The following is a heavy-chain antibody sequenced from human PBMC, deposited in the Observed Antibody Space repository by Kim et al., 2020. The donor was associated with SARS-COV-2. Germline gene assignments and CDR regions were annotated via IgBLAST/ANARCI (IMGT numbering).Heavy chain of an antibody. CDR1: GFTFSSYA. V-gene: IGHV3-30*04. J-gene: IGHJ3*02. Sequence: GGSLRLSCAASGFTFSSYAMHWVRQAPGKGLEWVAVISYDGSNKYYADSVKGRFTISRDNSKNTLYLQMNSLRAEDTAVYYCARVGGDYNWNDAGALGAFDIWGQGTMVTVSS. CDR2: ISYDGSNK. D-gene: IGHD1-20*01. CDR3: ARVGGDYNWNDAGALGAFDI.